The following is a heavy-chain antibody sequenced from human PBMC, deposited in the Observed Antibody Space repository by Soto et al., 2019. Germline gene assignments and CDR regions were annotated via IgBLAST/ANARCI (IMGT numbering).Heavy chain of an antibody. D-gene: IGHD5-12*01. CDR3: ATNRGYDFYYFDS. CDR1: VGSISSSSYY. Sequence: SETLSLTCTVSVGSISSSSYYWGWIRQPPGKGLEWIGSIYYSGTTYYTPSLESRVTMSVDLSTNQFSLRLTSVTAADTAVYYCATNRGYDFYYFDSWGQGALVTVSS. V-gene: IGHV4-39*07. J-gene: IGHJ4*02. CDR2: IYYSGTT.